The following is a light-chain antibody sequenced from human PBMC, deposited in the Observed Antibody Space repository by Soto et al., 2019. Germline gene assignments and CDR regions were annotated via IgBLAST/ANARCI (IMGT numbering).Light chain of an antibody. CDR3: QQYTNWLALT. V-gene: IGKV3-15*01. J-gene: IGKJ4*01. CDR2: GAS. Sequence: EIVMTPSPATLSVSTGERATLSGRASQSVSSTLAWYQQKPGQPPRILIYGASTRATCTPARFSGSGSGIEFTLTISSLQSEDFAVYYCQQYTNWLALTFGGGTKVELK. CDR1: QSVSST.